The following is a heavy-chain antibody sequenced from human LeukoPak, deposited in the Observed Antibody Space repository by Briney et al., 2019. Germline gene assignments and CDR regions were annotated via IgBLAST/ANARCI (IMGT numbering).Heavy chain of an antibody. V-gene: IGHV4-39*01. D-gene: IGHD6-13*01. J-gene: IGHJ6*02. CDR3: ARAAPLYSSSWYPSIHYYYGMDV. CDR1: GGSISSSSYY. CDR2: IYYSGSP. Sequence: PSETLSLTCTVSGGSISSSSYYWGWIRQPPGKGLEWIGSIYYSGSPYYNPSLKSRVTISVDTSKNQFSLKLSSVTAADTAVYYCARAAPLYSSSWYPSIHYYYGMDVWGQGTTVTVSS.